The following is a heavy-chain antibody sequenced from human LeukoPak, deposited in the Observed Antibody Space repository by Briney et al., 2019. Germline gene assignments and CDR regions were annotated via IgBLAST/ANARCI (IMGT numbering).Heavy chain of an antibody. D-gene: IGHD1-14*01. CDR1: GFTFSSYE. V-gene: IGHV3-48*03. J-gene: IGHJ4*02. CDR2: ISSRGSTI. Sequence: GGSLRLSCAASGFTFSSYEMNWVRQAPGKGLEWVSYISSRGSTIYYADSVKGRFTISRDNAKNSLYLQMNSLRAEDTAVYYCARGRAGNHYFDYWGQGTLVTVSS. CDR3: ARGRAGNHYFDY.